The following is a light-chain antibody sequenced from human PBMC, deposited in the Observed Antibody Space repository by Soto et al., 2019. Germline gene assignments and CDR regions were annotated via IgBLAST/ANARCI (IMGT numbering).Light chain of an antibody. V-gene: IGLV2-14*01. CDR3: SSYTSTSTDVV. CDR1: SSDVGGYNY. J-gene: IGLJ2*01. CDR2: EVS. Sequence: QSALTQPASVSGSPGQSITISCTGTSSDVGGYNYVSWYQQHPGKAPKLMISEVSNRPSGVSNRFSGSKSGNTASLTISGLQAEDEAVYYCSSYTSTSTDVVFGGGTKLTVL.